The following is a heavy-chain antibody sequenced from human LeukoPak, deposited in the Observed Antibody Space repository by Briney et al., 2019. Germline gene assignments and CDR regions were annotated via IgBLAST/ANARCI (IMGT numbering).Heavy chain of an antibody. Sequence: PGGSLRLSCAAPGFTFSRYWMSWVRQAPGKGLEWVANIKQDGSEKYYVDSVKGRFTISRDNAKNSLYLQMNSLRAEDTAVYYCARDPFTMVRGVINYRDAFDIWGQGTMVTVSS. CDR1: GFTFSRYW. CDR3: ARDPFTMVRGVINYRDAFDI. J-gene: IGHJ3*02. V-gene: IGHV3-7*01. D-gene: IGHD3-10*01. CDR2: IKQDGSEK.